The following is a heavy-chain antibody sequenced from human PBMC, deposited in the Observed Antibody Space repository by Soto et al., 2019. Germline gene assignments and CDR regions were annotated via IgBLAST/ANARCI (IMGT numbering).Heavy chain of an antibody. CDR1: GGTFGSYA. CDR2: IIPIPGTA. CDR3: ARSQGSSTSLEIYYYYYYGMDV. V-gene: IGHV1-69*01. D-gene: IGHD2-2*01. Sequence: QVQLVQSGAEVKKPGSSVKVSCKASGGTFGSYAISWVRQAPGQGLEWLRGIIPIPGTANYAQKFQGRVAIAADESTSTAYMELSSLRSEDTAVYYCARSQGSSTSLEIYYYYYYGMDVWGQGNTVTVSS. J-gene: IGHJ6*02.